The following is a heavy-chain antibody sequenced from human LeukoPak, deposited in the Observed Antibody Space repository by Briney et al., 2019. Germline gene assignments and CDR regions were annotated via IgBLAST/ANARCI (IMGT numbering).Heavy chain of an antibody. Sequence: PVKVSCKASGGTFSSYAISWVRQAPGQGLEWMGGIIPIFGTANYAQKFQGRVTITTDESTSTAYMELSSLRSEDTAVYYCARALAYDFWSGYLGPFDYWGQGTLVTVSS. CDR1: GGTFSSYA. CDR3: ARALAYDFWSGYLGPFDY. V-gene: IGHV1-69*05. D-gene: IGHD3-3*01. CDR2: IIPIFGTA. J-gene: IGHJ4*02.